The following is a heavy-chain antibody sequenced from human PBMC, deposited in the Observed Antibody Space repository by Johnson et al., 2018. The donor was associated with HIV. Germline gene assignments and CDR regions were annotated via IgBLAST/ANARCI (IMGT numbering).Heavy chain of an antibody. J-gene: IGHJ3*02. CDR2: IRYDGDIT. CDR1: GFTFSNYG. CDR3: AKGHSRGYPKDAFDI. D-gene: IGHD3-22*01. Sequence: QVLLVESGGGVVQPGGSLRLSCAASGFTFSNYGMHWVRQAPGKGLEWVAFIRYDGDITYYVDSVKGRFTISRDNSKNTLYLQMNSLRTEDTALYYCAKGHSRGYPKDAFDIWGRGTIVTVSS. V-gene: IGHV3-30*02.